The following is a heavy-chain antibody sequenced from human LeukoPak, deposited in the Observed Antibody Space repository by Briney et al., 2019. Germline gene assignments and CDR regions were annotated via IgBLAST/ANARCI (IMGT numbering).Heavy chain of an antibody. D-gene: IGHD3-16*01. CDR1: GFSFSTYG. V-gene: IGHV3-33*06. Sequence: GGSLRLSCAASGFSFSTYGIHWVRQAPGKGLEWVAVMWYDGSKDYYADSVKGRFTISRDTSKNTLYLQMNNLRAEDTAVYYCAKDRETYEYTFDYWGQGTLVTVSS. CDR2: MWYDGSKD. CDR3: AKDRETYEYTFDY. J-gene: IGHJ4*02.